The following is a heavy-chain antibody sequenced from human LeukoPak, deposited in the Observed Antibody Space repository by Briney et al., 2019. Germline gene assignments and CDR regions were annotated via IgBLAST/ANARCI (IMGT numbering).Heavy chain of an antibody. CDR1: GGSISSYY. CDR2: IYYSGST. J-gene: IGHJ4*02. V-gene: IGHV4-59*12. D-gene: IGHD6-13*01. CDR3: ARGGSSSSSWYGY. Sequence: SETLSLTCTVSGGSISSYYWSWIRQPPGKGLEWIGYIYYSGSTNYNPSLKSRVTISVDTSKNQFSLKLSSVTAADTAVYYCARGGSSSSSWYGYWGQGTLVTVSS.